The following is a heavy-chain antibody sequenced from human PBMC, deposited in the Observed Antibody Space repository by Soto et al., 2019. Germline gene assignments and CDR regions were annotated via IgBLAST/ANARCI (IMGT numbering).Heavy chain of an antibody. J-gene: IGHJ4*02. Sequence: QVQLQESGPGLVKPSETLSLTCTVSGGSISSYYWSWIRQPPGKGLEWIGYIYYSGSTNYNPSLKSRGTISVDTSKNQFSLKLSSVTAADTAVYYCARDIGGLGSGWDYWGQGTLVTVSS. V-gene: IGHV4-59*01. D-gene: IGHD6-19*01. CDR1: GGSISSYY. CDR3: ARDIGGLGSGWDY. CDR2: IYYSGST.